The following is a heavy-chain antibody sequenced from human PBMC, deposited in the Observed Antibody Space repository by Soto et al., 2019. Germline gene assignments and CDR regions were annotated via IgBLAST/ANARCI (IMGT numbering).Heavy chain of an antibody. V-gene: IGHV3-53*01. D-gene: IGHD5-12*01. CDR2: VYDLEGT. CDR1: GLTVVGTEC. CDR3: ATWHLREHAYGI. J-gene: IGHJ3*02. Sequence: GGPRNLSLRASGLTVVGTECIGCFHQAGGKEPEWVSGVYDLEGTYYADSVRRRFTTYKDSFQTNVYLQKRALRHEDAALYFCATWHLREHAYGIWGQGTMVTVSS.